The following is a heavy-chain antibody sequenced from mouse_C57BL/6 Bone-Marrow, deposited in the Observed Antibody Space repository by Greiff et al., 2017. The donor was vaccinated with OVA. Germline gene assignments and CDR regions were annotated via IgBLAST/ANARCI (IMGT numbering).Heavy chain of an antibody. V-gene: IGHV3-6*01. CDR3: ARGGTNY. Sequence: DVKLVESGPGLVKPSQSLSLTCSVTGYSITSGYYWNWIRQFPGNKLEWMGYISYDGSNNYNPSLKNRISITRDTSKNQFFLKLNSVTTEDTATYYCARGGTNYWGQGTTLTVSS. D-gene: IGHD4-1*01. CDR1: GYSITSGYY. J-gene: IGHJ2*01. CDR2: ISYDGSN.